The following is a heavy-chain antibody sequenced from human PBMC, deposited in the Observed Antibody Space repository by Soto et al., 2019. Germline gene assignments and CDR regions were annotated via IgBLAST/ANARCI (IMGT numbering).Heavy chain of an antibody. CDR1: GFTFSSYW. Sequence: EVQLVESGGGLVQPGGSLRLSCAASGFTFSSYWMSWVRQAPGKGLEWVANIKQDGSEKYYVDSVKGRFTISRDNAKNPLYLQMNSWRAEDTAVYYCAKEAAAGTRHYYYYYYGMDVWGQGTTVTVSS. J-gene: IGHJ6*02. CDR3: AKEAAAGTRHYYYYYYGMDV. CDR2: IKQDGSEK. V-gene: IGHV3-7*01. D-gene: IGHD6-13*01.